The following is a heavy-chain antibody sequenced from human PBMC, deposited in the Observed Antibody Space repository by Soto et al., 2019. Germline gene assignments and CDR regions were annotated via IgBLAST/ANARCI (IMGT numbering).Heavy chain of an antibody. Sequence: GGSLRLSCAASGFTFSSYSMNWVRQAPGKGLEWVSYISSSSSTIYYADSVKGRFTISRDNAKNSLYLQMNSLRAEDTAVYYCARDMVSGSGWFDPWGQGTLVTVSS. CDR1: GFTFSSYS. V-gene: IGHV3-48*01. J-gene: IGHJ5*02. CDR2: ISSSSSTI. D-gene: IGHD3-10*01. CDR3: ARDMVSGSGWFDP.